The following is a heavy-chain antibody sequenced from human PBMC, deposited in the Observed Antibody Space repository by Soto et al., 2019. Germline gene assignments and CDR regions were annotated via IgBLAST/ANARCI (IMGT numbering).Heavy chain of an antibody. D-gene: IGHD3-10*01. CDR3: AAPRFGDLPDYYYYYMDV. J-gene: IGHJ6*03. CDR1: GVSISTYY. CDR2: IYYSGST. V-gene: IGHV4-59*08. Sequence: PSETLSLTCTVSGVSISTYYWSWNRQPPGKGLEWIGYIYYSGSTNYNPSLKSRATISVDTSKNQFSLKLSSVTAADTAVYYCAAPRFGDLPDYYYYYMDVWGKGNTVTVS.